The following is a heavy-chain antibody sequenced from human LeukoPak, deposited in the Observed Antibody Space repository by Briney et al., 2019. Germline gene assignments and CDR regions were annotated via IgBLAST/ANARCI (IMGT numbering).Heavy chain of an antibody. CDR3: AKRGVVIRVFLVGFHKEAYYFDS. J-gene: IGHJ4*02. CDR2: LSGSGGGT. V-gene: IGHV3-23*01. D-gene: IGHD3-10*01. CDR1: GVTRSNYG. Sequence: PGGSLRLSCAGSGVTRSNYGMSWVRQAPGKGLEWVAGLSGSGGGTNYADSVQGRFTISRDNPKNTLYLQMNSLRAEDTAVYFCAKRGVVIRVFLVGFHKEAYYFDSWGQGALVTVSS.